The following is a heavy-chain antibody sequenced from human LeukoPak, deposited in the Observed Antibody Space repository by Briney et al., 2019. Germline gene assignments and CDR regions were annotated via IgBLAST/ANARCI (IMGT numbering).Heavy chain of an antibody. CDR3: ARHRPYDILTGYYYYYYYMDV. D-gene: IGHD3-9*01. V-gene: IGHV4-39*01. Sequence: SETLSLTCTVSGGSISSSSYYWGWIRQPPGKGLEWIVSMYYSGRTYYNPSLKSRVTISVDTSNNQFSLKLSSVTAADTAVYYCARHRPYDILTGYYYYYYYMDVWGKGTTVTVSS. CDR1: GGSISSSSYY. J-gene: IGHJ6*03. CDR2: MYYSGRT.